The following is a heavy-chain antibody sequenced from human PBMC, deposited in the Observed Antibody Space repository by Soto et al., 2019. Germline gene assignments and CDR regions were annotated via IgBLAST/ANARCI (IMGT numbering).Heavy chain of an antibody. CDR2: IIPIFGTA. CDR3: ARVARGSTRNYDYYGFDV. V-gene: IGHV1-69*01. D-gene: IGHD2-15*01. Sequence: QVQLVQSGAEVKKPGSSVKVSCKASGGTFGAYAINWVRQAPGQGLEWMGGIIPIFGTANYARKFQVRVILSADESTTTAFMELNSLRSEDTAVYYCARVARGSTRNYDYYGFDVWGQGTTVAGTS. J-gene: IGHJ6*02. CDR1: GGTFGAYA.